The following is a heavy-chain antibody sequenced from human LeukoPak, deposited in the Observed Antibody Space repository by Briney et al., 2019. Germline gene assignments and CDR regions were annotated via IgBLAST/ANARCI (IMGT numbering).Heavy chain of an antibody. CDR2: ISSSGSTI. D-gene: IGHD6-13*01. J-gene: IGHJ4*02. CDR3: ARQLDRAAAGTLGY. CDR1: GFTFSSYE. Sequence: GGSLRLSCAASGFTFSSYEMNWVHQAPGKGLEWVSYISSSGSTIYYADSVKGRFTISRDNAKNSLYLQMNSLRAEDTAVYYCARQLDRAAAGTLGYWGQGTLVTVSS. V-gene: IGHV3-48*03.